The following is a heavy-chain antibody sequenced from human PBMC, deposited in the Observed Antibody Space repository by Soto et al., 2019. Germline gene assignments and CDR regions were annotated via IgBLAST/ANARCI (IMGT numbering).Heavy chain of an antibody. CDR1: GGSISSYY. CDR2: IYYSGST. D-gene: IGHD3-3*01. J-gene: IGHJ4*02. CDR3: ARALTIFGVVTIFDY. V-gene: IGHV4-59*01. Sequence: PSETLSLTCTVSGGSISSYYWSWIRQPPGKGLEWIGYIYYSGSTNYNPSLKSRVTISVDTSKNQFSLKLSSVTAADTAVYYCARALTIFGVVTIFDYWGQGTLVTVS.